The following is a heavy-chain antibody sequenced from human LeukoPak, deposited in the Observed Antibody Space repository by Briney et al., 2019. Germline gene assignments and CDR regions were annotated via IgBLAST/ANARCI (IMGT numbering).Heavy chain of an antibody. D-gene: IGHD6-13*01. Sequence: SETLSLTCTVSGGSITSYSWSWIRQPPGKGLEWIGYIYYNGGTNYNPSLKSRDTISVDTSKNQFSLKLSSVTAADTAVYYCARQGRYMAAAGTPNFDYWGQGALVTVSS. CDR3: ARQGRYMAAAGTPNFDY. J-gene: IGHJ4*02. CDR2: IYYNGGT. V-gene: IGHV4-59*08. CDR1: GGSITSYS.